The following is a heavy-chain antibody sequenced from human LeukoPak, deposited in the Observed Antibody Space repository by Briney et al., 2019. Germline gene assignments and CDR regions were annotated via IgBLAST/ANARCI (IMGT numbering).Heavy chain of an antibody. J-gene: IGHJ4*02. V-gene: IGHV3-23*01. D-gene: IGHD6-19*01. CDR2: ISGSGGST. CDR3: AKAFSSGWSIDY. CDR1: GFTFRNYA. Sequence: GGSLRLSCAASGFTFRNYAMSWVRQAPGKGLEWVSTISGSGGSTYYADSVKGRFIISRDNSKNTVYLQMNSLRAEDTALYYCAKAFSSGWSIDYWGQGTLVTVSS.